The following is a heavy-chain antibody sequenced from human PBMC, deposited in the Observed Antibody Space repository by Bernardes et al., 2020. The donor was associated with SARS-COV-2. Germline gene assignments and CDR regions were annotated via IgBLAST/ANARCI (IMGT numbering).Heavy chain of an antibody. CDR3: ARLYVLGSFRYIDS. D-gene: IGHD3-10*02. J-gene: IGHJ4*02. V-gene: IGHV4-39*01. CDR2: LYAGGKT. Sequence: SETLSLTCNVSGDSITSPTYYWGWIHQPPGGGLEWIGSLYAGGKTYYNPSLKSRPTISGDRSKNQFSLKVASVTAADTAVYFCARLYVLGSFRYIDSWGQGRLVTVSS. CDR1: GDSITSPTYY.